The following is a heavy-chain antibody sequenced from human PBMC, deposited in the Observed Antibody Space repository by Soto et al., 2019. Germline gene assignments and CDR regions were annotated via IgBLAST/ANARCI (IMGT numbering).Heavy chain of an antibody. CDR1: GFTFSSYA. V-gene: IGHV3-30-3*01. D-gene: IGHD2-8*02. Sequence: QVQLVESGGGVVQPGRSLRLSCAASGFTFSSYAMHWVRQAPGKGLEWVAGISYDGSNKYYADSVKGRFTISRDNSKNTLYLQMHSLSAEDTAVYYCARGGPGPFDYWGPGNLVTLSS. J-gene: IGHJ4*02. CDR2: ISYDGSNK. CDR3: ARGGPGPFDY.